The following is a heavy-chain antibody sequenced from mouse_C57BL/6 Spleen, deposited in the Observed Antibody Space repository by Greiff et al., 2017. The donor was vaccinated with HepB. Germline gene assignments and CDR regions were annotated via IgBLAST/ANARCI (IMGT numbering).Heavy chain of an antibody. CDR3: AKMGDYDGGYYAMDY. V-gene: IGHV2-5*01. CDR2: IWRGGST. Sequence: VQLQQSGPGLVQPSQSLSITCTVSGFSLPSYGVHWVRQSPGKGLEWLGVIWRGGSTDYNAAFMSRLSITKDNSKSQVFFKMNSLQADDTAIYYCAKMGDYDGGYYAMDYWGQGTSVTVSS. J-gene: IGHJ4*01. CDR1: GFSLPSYG. D-gene: IGHD2-4*01.